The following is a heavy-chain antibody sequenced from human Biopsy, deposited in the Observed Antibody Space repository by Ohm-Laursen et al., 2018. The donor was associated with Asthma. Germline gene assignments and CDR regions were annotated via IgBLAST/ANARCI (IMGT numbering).Heavy chain of an antibody. D-gene: IGHD1-26*01. J-gene: IGHJ4*02. CDR1: GFTFSNYG. V-gene: IGHV3-30*18. Sequence: LSLTCVASGFTFSNYGMHWVRQAPGKGLEWVAVISFDGSNKDYADSVKGRFTISRDNSKNTLHLEMNSLRVEDTAVYYCPKDVFPGWELRRGPDYWGQGTLVTVSS. CDR2: ISFDGSNK. CDR3: PKDVFPGWELRRGPDY.